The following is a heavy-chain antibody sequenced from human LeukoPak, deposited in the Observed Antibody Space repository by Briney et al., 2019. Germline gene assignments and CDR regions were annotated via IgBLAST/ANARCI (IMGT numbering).Heavy chain of an antibody. CDR1: GFTFSDYA. CDR2: ISYDGRNE. J-gene: IGHJ4*02. Sequence: PGRSLRLSCVASGFTFSDYAMLWVRQPPGKGLEWVAVISYDGRNEHYADSVKGRFTISRDNSKNTVFLQMNTLRTEDTAVYFCAKDKPIDYWGQGTLVTVSS. V-gene: IGHV3-30*18. D-gene: IGHD1-14*01. CDR3: AKDKPIDY.